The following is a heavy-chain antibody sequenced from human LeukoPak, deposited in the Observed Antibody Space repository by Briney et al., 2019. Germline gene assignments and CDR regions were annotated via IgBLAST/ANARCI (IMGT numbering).Heavy chain of an antibody. D-gene: IGHD6-13*01. J-gene: IGHJ5*02. CDR2: INTNTGNP. CDR1: GYTFTSYD. CDR3: ARDDLHIAAGTTTIFGNWFDP. Sequence: GASVKVSCKASGYTFTSYDINWVRQATGQGLEWMGWINTNTGNPTYAQGFTGRFVFSLDTSVSTAYLQISSLKAEDTAVYYCARDDLHIAAGTTTIFGNWFDPWGQGTLVTVSS. V-gene: IGHV7-4-1*02.